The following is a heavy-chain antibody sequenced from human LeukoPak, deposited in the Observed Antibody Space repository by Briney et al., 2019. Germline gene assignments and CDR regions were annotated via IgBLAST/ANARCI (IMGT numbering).Heavy chain of an antibody. CDR3: ARYVSVAGRNNWFDP. Sequence: PSETLSLTCTVSGGXISNDDCYWSWLRQPPGKGLEWIRYIYSRGSTYYYSSLKSRVTISVDTSKNQFSLRLRSVTAADTAVYYCARYVSVAGRNNWFDPWGQGTLVTVSS. CDR1: GGXISNDDCY. CDR2: IYSRGST. V-gene: IGHV4-30-4*01. J-gene: IGHJ5*02. D-gene: IGHD6-19*01.